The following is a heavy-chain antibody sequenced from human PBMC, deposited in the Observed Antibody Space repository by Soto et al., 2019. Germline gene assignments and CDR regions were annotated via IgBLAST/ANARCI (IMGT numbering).Heavy chain of an antibody. CDR2: IWCDGSNK. CDR3: AARYCSGGSCYQVDY. Sequence: PGGSLRLSCAASGFTFSGYGMHWVRQAPGKGLEWVAVIWCDGSNKYYADSVKGRFTISRDNSKNTLYLQMNSLRAEDTAVYYCAARYCSGGSCYQVDYWGQGTLVTVSS. J-gene: IGHJ4*02. CDR1: GFTFSGYG. D-gene: IGHD2-15*01. V-gene: IGHV3-33*01.